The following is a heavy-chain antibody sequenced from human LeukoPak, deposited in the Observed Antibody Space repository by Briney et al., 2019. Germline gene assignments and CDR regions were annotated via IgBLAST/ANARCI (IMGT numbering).Heavy chain of an antibody. CDR2: TYYRSKWYN. CDR1: GDSVSSNSAA. D-gene: IGHD3-10*01. J-gene: IGHJ5*02. CDR3: ARGRFNYYGSGSLYQVMVNWFDP. V-gene: IGHV6-1*01. Sequence: SQTLSLTCAISGDSVSSNSAAWNWIRQSPSRGLEWLGRTYYRSKWYNDYAVSVKSRITINPDTSKNQFSLQLNSVTPEDTAVYYCARGRFNYYGSGSLYQVMVNWFDPWGRGTLVTVSS.